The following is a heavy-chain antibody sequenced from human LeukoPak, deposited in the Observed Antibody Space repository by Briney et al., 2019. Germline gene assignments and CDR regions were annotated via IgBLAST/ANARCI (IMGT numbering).Heavy chain of an antibody. J-gene: IGHJ4*02. Sequence: PSETLSLTCAVYGVSFSGYYWSWIRQPPGKGLEWIGEINHSGSTNYNPSLKSRVTISVDTSKNQFSLKLSSVTAADTAVYYCARLFSVAARRRPFDYWGQGTLVTVSS. CDR2: INHSGST. CDR1: GVSFSGYY. CDR3: ARLFSVAARRRPFDY. D-gene: IGHD6-6*01. V-gene: IGHV4-34*01.